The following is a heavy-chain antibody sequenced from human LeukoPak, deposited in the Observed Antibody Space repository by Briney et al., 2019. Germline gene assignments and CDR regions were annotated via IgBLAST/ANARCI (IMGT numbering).Heavy chain of an antibody. CDR1: GFTFSSYA. V-gene: IGHV3-23*01. Sequence: PGGSLRLSCAASGFTFSSYAMSWVRQAPGKGLEWVSAISGSGGSTYYADSVKGRFTISRDNSNNTLYLQMNSLRAEGTAVYYCARDRYGFSGGAFDIWGQGTMVSVSS. J-gene: IGHJ3*02. CDR2: ISGSGGST. D-gene: IGHD5-18*01. CDR3: ARDRYGFSGGAFDI.